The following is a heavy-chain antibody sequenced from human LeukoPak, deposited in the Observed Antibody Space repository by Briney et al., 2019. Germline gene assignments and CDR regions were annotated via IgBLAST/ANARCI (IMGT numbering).Heavy chain of an antibody. D-gene: IGHD1-26*01. CDR3: ARDHMGYDY. Sequence: GGSLRLSCAASGFTFGAYWMSWFRQAPGKGPEWVASIKDDGSAQFYVDSLEGRFTISRDNAKNSLYLQMNSLRAEDTAVYYCARDHMGYDYWGQGTLVTVSS. CDR1: GFTFGAYW. V-gene: IGHV3-7*01. J-gene: IGHJ4*02. CDR2: IKDDGSAQ.